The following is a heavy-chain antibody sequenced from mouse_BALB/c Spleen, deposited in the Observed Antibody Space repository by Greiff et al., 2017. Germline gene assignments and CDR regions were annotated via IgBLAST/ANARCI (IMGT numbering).Heavy chain of an antibody. V-gene: IGHV1-54*01. J-gene: IGHJ2*01. CDR2: INPGSGGT. D-gene: IGHD2-2*01. Sequence: VQLQQSGAELVRPGTSVKVSCKASGYAFTTYLIEWVKQRPGQGLEWIGVINPGSGGTNYNEKFKGKATLTADKSSSTAYMQLSSLTSDDSAVYFCAREGLRGYYFDYWGQGTTLTVSS. CDR3: AREGLRGYYFDY. CDR1: GYAFTTYL.